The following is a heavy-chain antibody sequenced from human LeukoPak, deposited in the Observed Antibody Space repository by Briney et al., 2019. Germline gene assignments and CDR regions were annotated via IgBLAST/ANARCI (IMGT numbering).Heavy chain of an antibody. CDR1: GFTFSSYA. CDR3: AKLAYSYDYDGGPNNDY. Sequence: GGSLRLSCAASGFTFSSYAMGWVRQAPGKGLEWVSAISGSGGSTYYADSVKGRFTISRDNSKNTLYLQMNSLRAEDTAVYYCAKLAYSYDYDGGPNNDYWGQGTLVTVSS. V-gene: IGHV3-23*01. J-gene: IGHJ4*02. CDR2: ISGSGGST. D-gene: IGHD5-12*01.